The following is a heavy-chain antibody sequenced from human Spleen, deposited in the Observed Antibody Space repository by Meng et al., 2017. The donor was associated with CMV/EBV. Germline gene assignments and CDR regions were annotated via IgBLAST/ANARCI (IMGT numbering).Heavy chain of an antibody. CDR2: ISSSGGST. J-gene: IGHJ4*02. Sequence: AASGFTFSNYDMHWVRQAPGKGLEWVSYISSSGGSTYYADSVKGRFTISRDNSKNTLYLQMNSLRAEDTAVYYCAKDRLDSSSWYGGDFDYWGQGTLVTVSS. CDR3: AKDRLDSSSWYGGDFDY. CDR1: GFTFSNYD. D-gene: IGHD6-13*01. V-gene: IGHV3-23*01.